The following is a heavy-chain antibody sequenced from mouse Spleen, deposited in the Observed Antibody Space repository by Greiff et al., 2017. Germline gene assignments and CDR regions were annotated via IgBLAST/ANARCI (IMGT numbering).Heavy chain of an antibody. Sequence: EVMLVESGGGLVKPGGSLKLSCAASGFTFSSYAMSWVRQTPEKRLEWVATISSGGSYTYYPDSVKGRFTISRDNAKNTLYLQMSSLRSEDTAMYYCARTHRYEGTGWYFDVWGAGTTVTVSS. CDR3: ARTHRYEGTGWYFDV. J-gene: IGHJ1*01. D-gene: IGHD2-14*01. CDR2: ISSGGSYT. CDR1: GFTFSSYA. V-gene: IGHV5-9-1*01.